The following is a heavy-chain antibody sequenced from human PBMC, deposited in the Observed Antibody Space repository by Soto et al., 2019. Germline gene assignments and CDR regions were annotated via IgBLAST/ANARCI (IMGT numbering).Heavy chain of an antibody. V-gene: IGHV3-66*01. J-gene: IGHJ6*02. CDR3: ARDFVVGGPTINSYYGMDV. CDR2: IYSAGNT. Sequence: GGSLRLSCAASGFTVSSNYMSWVRQAPGKGLEWISIIYSAGNTYYADSVKGRFTISRDNSKNTLYLQMNSLGAEDTAVYYCARDFVVGGPTINSYYGMDVWGQGTTVTVS. D-gene: IGHD1-26*01. CDR1: GFTVSSNY.